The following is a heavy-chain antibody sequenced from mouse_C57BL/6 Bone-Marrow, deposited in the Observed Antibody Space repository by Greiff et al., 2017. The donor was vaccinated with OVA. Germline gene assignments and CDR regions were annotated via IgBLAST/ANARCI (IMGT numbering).Heavy chain of an antibody. CDR2: IYPRSGNT. Sequence: VKLMESGAELARPGASVKLSCKASGYTFTSYGISWVKQRTGQGLEWIGEIYPRSGNTYYNEKFKGKATLTADKSSSTAYMELRSLTSEDSAVYFCLRRNYAMDYWGQGTSVTVSS. J-gene: IGHJ4*01. CDR1: GYTFTSYG. D-gene: IGHD2-12*01. CDR3: LRRNYAMDY. V-gene: IGHV1-81*01.